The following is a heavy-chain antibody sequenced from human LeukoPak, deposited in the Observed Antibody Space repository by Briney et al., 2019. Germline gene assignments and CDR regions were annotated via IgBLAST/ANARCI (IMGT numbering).Heavy chain of an antibody. J-gene: IGHJ4*02. CDR3: ARFCDGDCFLDY. CDR2: IYHSGTT. D-gene: IGHD2-21*02. V-gene: IGHV4-38-2*02. CDR1: GFSITSGYF. Sequence: PSETLSLTCTVSGFSITSGYFWGWMRQPPGKGLEWIGNIYHSGTTYYNPSLRSRVTISIDASKNQFSLRLNSVTAADTAVYYCARFCDGDCFLDYWGQGTPVTVPS.